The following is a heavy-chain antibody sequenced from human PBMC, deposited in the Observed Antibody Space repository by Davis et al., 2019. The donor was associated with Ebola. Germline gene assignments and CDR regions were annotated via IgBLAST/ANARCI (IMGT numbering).Heavy chain of an antibody. CDR3: ARDRGSPLRTRGHDY. Sequence: GESLKISCAASGFTFSSYSMNWVRQAPGKGLEWVSPISSSSSYIYYADSVKGRFTISRDNAKNSLYLQMNSLGAEDTAVYYCARDRGSPLRTRGHDYWGQGTLVTVSS. CDR2: ISSSSSYI. J-gene: IGHJ4*02. D-gene: IGHD3-16*01. V-gene: IGHV3-21*01. CDR1: GFTFSSYS.